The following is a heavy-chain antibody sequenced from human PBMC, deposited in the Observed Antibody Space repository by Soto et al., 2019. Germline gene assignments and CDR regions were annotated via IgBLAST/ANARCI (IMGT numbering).Heavy chain of an antibody. V-gene: IGHV1-18*04. D-gene: IGHD2-2*01. CDR3: AGDCSSTSCDLRRFVY. J-gene: IGHJ4*02. Sequence: ASVEVSCKASGYTFTSYGISWVRQAPGQGLEWMGWISAYNGKKNYAQKLQGRVTMTTDTSTSTAYMELRSLRSEDTAVYYCAGDCSSTSCDLRRFVYWGQGTMITVSS. CDR2: ISAYNGKK. CDR1: GYTFTSYG.